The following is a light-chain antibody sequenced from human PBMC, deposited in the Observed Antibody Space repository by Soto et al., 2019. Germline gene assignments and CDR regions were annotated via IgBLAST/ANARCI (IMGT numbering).Light chain of an antibody. CDR2: DVS. Sequence: QSVLTQPRSVSGSPGQSVTLSCTRTSSNVCGYNYVSWYQQHPGKAPKVMIYDVSKRPSGVPDRFSGSGSGNTASLTISGLQAEDEADYYCCAYAGRYTYVFGTGTKVTVL. V-gene: IGLV2-11*01. CDR1: SSNVCGYNY. CDR3: CAYAGRYTYV. J-gene: IGLJ1*01.